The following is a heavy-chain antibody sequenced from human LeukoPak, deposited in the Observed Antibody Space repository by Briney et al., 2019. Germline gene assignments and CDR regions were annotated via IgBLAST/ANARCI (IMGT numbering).Heavy chain of an antibody. CDR3: ARDLSEMAGGSYLLVDAFDI. CDR2: IYHSGST. J-gene: IGHJ3*02. CDR1: GGSISSGGYY. Sequence: SQTLSLTCTVSGGSISSGGYYWSWIRQPPGKGLEWIGYIYHSGSTYYNPSLKSRVTISVDRSKNQFSLKLSSVTAADTAVYYCARDLSEMAGGSYLLVDAFDIWGQGTMVTVSS. V-gene: IGHV4-30-2*01. D-gene: IGHD1-26*01.